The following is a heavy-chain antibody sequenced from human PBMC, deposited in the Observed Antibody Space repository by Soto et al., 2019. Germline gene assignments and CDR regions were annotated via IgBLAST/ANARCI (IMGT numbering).Heavy chain of an antibody. CDR3: ARDLCSSRNCYMGFGY. D-gene: IGHD2-2*01. CDR1: GGSISSGGYY. CDR2: IYHSGST. J-gene: IGHJ4*02. V-gene: IGHV4-31*01. Sequence: QVQLQESGPGLVKPSQTLSLICSVSGGSISSGGYYWSWIRQHPGKGLEWIGYIYHSGSTYYNPSLKSHVTMSIDTSKNQFSRKLISVTAADTAMYYCARDLCSSRNCYMGFGYWGQGTLVTVSS.